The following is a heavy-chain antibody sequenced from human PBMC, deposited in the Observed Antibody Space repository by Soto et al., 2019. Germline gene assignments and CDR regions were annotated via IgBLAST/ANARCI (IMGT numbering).Heavy chain of an antibody. CDR1: GGSISSGCYY. J-gene: IGHJ6*02. Sequence: PSETLSLTCTVSGGSISSGCYYWSWIRQPPGKGLEWIGYIYYSGSTNYNPSLKSRVTISVDTSKNQLSLKLSSVTAADTAVYYCARGGDEYYYYGMDVWGQGTTVTVSS. D-gene: IGHD3-10*01. CDR3: ARGGDEYYYYGMDV. V-gene: IGHV4-61*01. CDR2: IYYSGST.